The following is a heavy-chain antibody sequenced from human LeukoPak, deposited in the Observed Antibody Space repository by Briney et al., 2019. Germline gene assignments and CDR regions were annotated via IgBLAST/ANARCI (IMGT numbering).Heavy chain of an antibody. CDR1: GGSISSGGYY. CDR2: IYYSGST. D-gene: IGHD3-16*02. Sequence: PSQTLSLTCTVSGGSISSGGYYWTWIRQHPGKGLEWIGYIYYSGSTYYNPSLKSRVTISVDTSKNQFSLKLRSVTAADTAIYYCAIGESGEVSSVYDSALDVWGHGTTVTVSS. CDR3: AIGESGEVSSVYDSALDV. V-gene: IGHV4-31*03. J-gene: IGHJ6*02.